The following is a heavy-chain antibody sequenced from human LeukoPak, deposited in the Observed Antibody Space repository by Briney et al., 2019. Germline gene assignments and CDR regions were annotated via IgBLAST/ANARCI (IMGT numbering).Heavy chain of an antibody. Sequence: SETLSLTCTVSGGSISSYYWSWIRQPAGKGLEWIGRIYTSGSTNYNPSLKSRVTMPVDTSKNQFSLKLSSVTAADTAVYYCARAGTYYDFWSGNPGYFDYWGQGTLVTVSS. D-gene: IGHD3-3*01. CDR2: IYTSGST. CDR3: ARAGTYYDFWSGNPGYFDY. V-gene: IGHV4-4*07. CDR1: GGSISSYY. J-gene: IGHJ4*02.